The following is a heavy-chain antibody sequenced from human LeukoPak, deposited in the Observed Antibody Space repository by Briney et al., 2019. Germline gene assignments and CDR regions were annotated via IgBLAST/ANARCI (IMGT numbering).Heavy chain of an antibody. Sequence: GGSLRLSCAAAGLTFASSPMNWVRQAPGKGLEWVSTIDTSGDTYYADSVQGRFTISRDFSKNTVYLQMTSLRAEDTAVYYCATKTPGNYPYQYWGQGTLVTVSP. CDR3: ATKTPGNYPYQY. CDR2: IDTSGDT. CDR1: GLTFASSP. V-gene: IGHV3-23*01. J-gene: IGHJ4*02. D-gene: IGHD3-22*01.